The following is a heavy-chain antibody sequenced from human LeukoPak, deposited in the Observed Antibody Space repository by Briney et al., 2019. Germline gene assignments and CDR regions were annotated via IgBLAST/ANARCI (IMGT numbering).Heavy chain of an antibody. CDR2: IKSNTNGGTT. J-gene: IGHJ4*02. V-gene: IGHV3-15*07. Sequence: GGSLRLSCAGSGFSFSSAWMNWVRQAPGKGLEWVGLIKSNTNGGTTAYAAPVRGRFTISRDDSKNTLYLQMDSLKTEDTGVYYCTTEYWGSNYWGQGTLVTVSS. CDR3: TTEYWGSNY. CDR1: GFSFSSAW. D-gene: IGHD7-27*01.